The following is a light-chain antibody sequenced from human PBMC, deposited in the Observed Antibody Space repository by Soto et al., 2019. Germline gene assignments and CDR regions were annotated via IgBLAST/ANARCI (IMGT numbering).Light chain of an antibody. CDR1: QGISSY. V-gene: IGKV1-8*01. CDR2: AAS. CDR3: QQSYSTPWT. Sequence: AIRMTQSPSSFSASTGDRVTITCRASQGISSYLAWYQQKPGKAPKLLIYAASTLQSGVPSRFSGSGSGTDFTLTTSSLQPEDFATYYCQQSYSTPWTFGQGTKVDIK. J-gene: IGKJ1*01.